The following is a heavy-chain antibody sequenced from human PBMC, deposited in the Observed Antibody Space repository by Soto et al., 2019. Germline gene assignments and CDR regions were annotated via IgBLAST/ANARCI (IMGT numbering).Heavy chain of an antibody. D-gene: IGHD3-3*01. J-gene: IGHJ4*02. CDR2: INHSGST. CDR3: ARGRRNYDFWSGYYLPFDY. V-gene: IGHV4-34*01. Sequence: SETLSLTCAVYGGSFSGYYWSWIRQPPGKGLEWIGEINHSGSTNYNPSLKSRVTIPVDTSKNQFSLKLSSVTAADTAVYYCARGRRNYDFWSGYYLPFDYWGQGTLVTVSS. CDR1: GGSFSGYY.